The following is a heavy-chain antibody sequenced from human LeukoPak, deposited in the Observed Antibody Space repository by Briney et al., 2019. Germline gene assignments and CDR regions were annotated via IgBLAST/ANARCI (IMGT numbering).Heavy chain of an antibody. Sequence: GGSLRLSCAASGFAFSSYEMNWVRQAPGKGPEWISYISGGRDTMYYADSVKGRFTSSRDNAKNSLFLQMNSLRAEDTAVYYCVRVGRIQYFDYWGQGTPVTVSS. V-gene: IGHV3-48*03. D-gene: IGHD5-18*01. CDR3: VRVGRIQYFDY. CDR2: ISGGRDTM. CDR1: GFAFSSYE. J-gene: IGHJ4*02.